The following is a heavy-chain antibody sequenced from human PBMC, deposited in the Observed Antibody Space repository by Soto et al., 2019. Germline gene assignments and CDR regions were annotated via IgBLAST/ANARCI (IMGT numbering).Heavy chain of an antibody. CDR3: ARGGGWVGEASFDS. CDR1: GYTFTSYT. CDR2: INAGNGRE. Sequence: QVQLEQSGAEVKKPGASVKVSCKTSGYTFTSYTLHWVRQAPGQGLEWMGWINAGNGREKYSQRFEDRSVLSTYKPPATAYRKLGGLRAKDRAVVYCARGGGWVGEASFDSWGQGTLVTVSS. D-gene: IGHD3-10*01. J-gene: IGHJ4*02. V-gene: IGHV1-3*01.